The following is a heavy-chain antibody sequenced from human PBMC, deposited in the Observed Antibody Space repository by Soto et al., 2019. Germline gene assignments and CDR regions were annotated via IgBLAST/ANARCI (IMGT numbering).Heavy chain of an antibody. CDR2: IDNSGGIT. V-gene: IGHV3-23*05. Sequence: GGSLRLSCAASGFTFSTYAMSWVRQAPGKGLEWVSTIDNSGGITYYADSVKGRFTISRDNSKNTLYLQMNSLRAEDTAVYYCANPYSSSWYPHFDYWGQGTLVTVSS. J-gene: IGHJ4*02. CDR3: ANPYSSSWYPHFDY. D-gene: IGHD6-13*01. CDR1: GFTFSTYA.